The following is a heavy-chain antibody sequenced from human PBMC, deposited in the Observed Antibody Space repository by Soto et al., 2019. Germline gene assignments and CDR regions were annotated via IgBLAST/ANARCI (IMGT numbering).Heavy chain of an antibody. CDR2: IYYSGST. J-gene: IGHJ4*02. V-gene: IGHV4-39*01. D-gene: IGHD6-19*01. CDR1: GGSISSSSYY. Sequence: NPSETLSLTCTVSGGSISSSSYYWGWIRQPPGKGLEWIGSIYYSGSTYYNPSLKSRVTISVDTSKNQFSLKLSSVTAADTAVYYRARHVSRWEWLALYYFDYWGQGTLVTVSS. CDR3: ARHVSRWEWLALYYFDY.